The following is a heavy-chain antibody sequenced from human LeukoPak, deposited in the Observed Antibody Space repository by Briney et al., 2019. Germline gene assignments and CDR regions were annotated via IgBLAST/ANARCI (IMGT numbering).Heavy chain of an antibody. CDR1: GYTFPSYD. CDR3: ASVTPPGGFDP. CDR2: MNPKKGNT. V-gene: IGHV1-8*01. D-gene: IGHD3-10*01. Sequence: ASVNVSCKASGYTFPSYDIKWVRPATGQGFEWVGWMNPKKGNTGYAQKFRGSVTMTRNNSLITAYMELRSLGSEATAVYYCASVTPPGGFDPWGQGTLVTVS. J-gene: IGHJ5*02.